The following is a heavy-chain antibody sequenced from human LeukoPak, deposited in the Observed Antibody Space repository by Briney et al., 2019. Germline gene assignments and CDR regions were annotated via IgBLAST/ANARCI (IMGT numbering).Heavy chain of an antibody. CDR1: GFTFSTYA. Sequence: GGSLRLSCAASGFTFSTYAMHWVRQAPGKGLEWVAVISYDGSNKYYGDSVKGRFTISRDNSKNTLYLQMNSLRTEDTAVYYCARGQTLRRSMRRGVIIKPLDYWGQENLVSLSS. CDR2: ISYDGSNK. J-gene: IGHJ4*02. V-gene: IGHV3-30*04. D-gene: IGHD3-10*01. CDR3: ARGQTLRRSMRRGVIIKPLDY.